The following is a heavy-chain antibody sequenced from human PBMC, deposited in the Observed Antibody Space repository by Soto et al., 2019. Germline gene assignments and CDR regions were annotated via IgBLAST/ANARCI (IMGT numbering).Heavy chain of an antibody. Sequence: SETLSLTCTVSGDSIRSYYWTWIRQPPGKGLELIGYIYYSGSTRYNPSLKCRATISVDMSKNQFSLKLSSVIAADTAVYYCARAYGGFDNGLDVWGQGTAVTVSS. CDR2: IYYSGST. V-gene: IGHV4-59*01. CDR3: ARAYGGFDNGLDV. CDR1: GDSIRSYY. J-gene: IGHJ6*02. D-gene: IGHD5-12*01.